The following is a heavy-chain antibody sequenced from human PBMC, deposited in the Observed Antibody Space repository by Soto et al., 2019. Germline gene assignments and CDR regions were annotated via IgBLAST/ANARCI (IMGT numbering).Heavy chain of an antibody. CDR3: AKVYSSGSYVPGH. CDR2: ISSSGSTI. CDR1: GFTFSDYY. Sequence: PGGSLRLSCAASGFTFSDYYMSWIRQAPGKGLEWVSYISSSGSTIYYADSVKGRFTISRDNAKNSLYLQMNSLRAEDTAVYYCAKVYSSGSYVPGHWGQGTLVTVSS. J-gene: IGHJ4*02. V-gene: IGHV3-11*01. D-gene: IGHD3-22*01.